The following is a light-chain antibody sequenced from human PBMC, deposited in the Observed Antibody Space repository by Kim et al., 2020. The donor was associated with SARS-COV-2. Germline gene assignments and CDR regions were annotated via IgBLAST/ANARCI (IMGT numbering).Light chain of an antibody. CDR3: LLSYSGARV. CDR2: DTS. V-gene: IGLV7-46*01. CDR1: TGAVPRGHY. Sequence: PRATFTLPCASRTGAVPRGHYPYWFQQKPRQAPTTLIYDTSNQHSWTPARFSGSLLGGKAALTLSGAQPEDEAEYYCLLSYSGARVFGGGTQLTVL. J-gene: IGLJ2*01.